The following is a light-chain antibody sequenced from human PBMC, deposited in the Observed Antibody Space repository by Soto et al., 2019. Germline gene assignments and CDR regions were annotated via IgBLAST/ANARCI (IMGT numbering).Light chain of an antibody. Sequence: AIQMTQSPSSLSASVGDTVTISCRASRGVRSDVAWYQQRPGSVPKVLIYGAFNLYIGVQSRFSGSGYGSDFSLTISSLQPEDSATYYCVQDANYPLTFGGGTKVEI. CDR2: GAF. J-gene: IGKJ4*01. CDR1: RGVRSD. CDR3: VQDANYPLT. V-gene: IGKV1-6*01.